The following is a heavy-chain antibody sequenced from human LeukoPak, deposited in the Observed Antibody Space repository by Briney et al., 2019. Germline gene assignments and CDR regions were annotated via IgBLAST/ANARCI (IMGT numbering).Heavy chain of an antibody. CDR3: VRHTTSGWYQVVY. J-gene: IGHJ4*02. V-gene: IGHV4-59*01. D-gene: IGHD6-19*01. CDR1: GGSISNYF. CDR2: ITYSGST. Sequence: SETLSLTCTISGGSISNYFWSWIRQPPGKGLEWIGFITYSGSTDHNPSLKSRVTISVDASKNRFSLKLTSVTAADTAVYYCVRHTTSGWYQVVYWGQGTLVTVSS.